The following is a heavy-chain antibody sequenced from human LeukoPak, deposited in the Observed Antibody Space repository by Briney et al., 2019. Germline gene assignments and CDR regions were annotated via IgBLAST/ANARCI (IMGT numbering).Heavy chain of an antibody. V-gene: IGHV3-23*01. CDR2: ISGSGDRT. D-gene: IGHD3-10*01. CDR1: GFTFSSSA. Sequence: GGSLRLSCAASGFTFSSSAMNWVRQAPGKGLEWVSTISGSGDRTYYADSAKGRFTISRDNSKNTLFLQMNSLRAEDTAVYYCAKGYYGSGSYGWFDYWGQGTLVTVSS. CDR3: AKGYYGSGSYGWFDY. J-gene: IGHJ4*02.